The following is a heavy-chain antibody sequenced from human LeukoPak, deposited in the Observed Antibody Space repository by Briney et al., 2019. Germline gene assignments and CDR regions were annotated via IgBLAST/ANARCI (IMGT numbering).Heavy chain of an antibody. Sequence: GGSLRLSCAASGFTFSSNAMSWVRQAPGKGLEWVSAISGSGGSTYYADSVKGRFTISRDNSKNTLYLQMNSLRAEDTAVYYCAKRCYGSGSYPFDYWGQGTLVTVSS. CDR1: GFTFSSNA. V-gene: IGHV3-23*01. J-gene: IGHJ4*02. CDR3: AKRCYGSGSYPFDY. D-gene: IGHD3-10*01. CDR2: ISGSGGST.